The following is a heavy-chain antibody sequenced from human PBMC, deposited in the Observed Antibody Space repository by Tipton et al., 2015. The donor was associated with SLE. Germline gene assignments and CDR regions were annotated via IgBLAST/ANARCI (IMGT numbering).Heavy chain of an antibody. CDR3: AREGVSGGGLDF. D-gene: IGHD1-26*01. V-gene: IGHV3-74*01. Sequence: SLRLSCAASGFTFSDSWMHWVRQAPGKGLVWVAHIHSDGSETSYADSVKGRFTISRDNTKNTLYLQMNSLRAEDTALYYCAREGVSGGGLDFWGQGALVTVSS. CDR2: IHSDGSET. J-gene: IGHJ4*02. CDR1: GFTFSDSW.